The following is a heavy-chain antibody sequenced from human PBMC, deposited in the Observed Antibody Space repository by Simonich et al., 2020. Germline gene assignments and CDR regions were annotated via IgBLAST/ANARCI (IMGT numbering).Heavy chain of an antibody. D-gene: IGHD1-26*01. J-gene: IGHJ5*02. V-gene: IGHV3-13*01. CDR1: GFTFSSYD. Sequence: EVQLVESGGGLVQPGGSLRLSCAASGFTFSSYDMHWVRQATGKGLELVSAMGTAGDTYYPGSVKGRFTISRENAKNSLYLQMNSLRAGDTAVYYCARGGYSGSYNWFDPWGQGTLVTVSS. CDR3: ARGGYSGSYNWFDP. CDR2: MGTAGDT.